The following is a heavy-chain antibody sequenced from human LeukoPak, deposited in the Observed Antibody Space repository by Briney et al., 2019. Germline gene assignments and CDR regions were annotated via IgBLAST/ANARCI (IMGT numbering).Heavy chain of an antibody. D-gene: IGHD2-2*01. CDR2: TYYRSAWYS. CDR1: GDSVSSNSVT. V-gene: IGHV6-1*01. Sequence: SQTLSLTCAISGDSVSSNSVTWNWIRQSPSRGLEWLGRTYYRSAWYSDYAVSVRGRITVNPDTSKNQFSLHLNSVTPEDTAVYYCARRLTQYDCFDPWGQGILVTVSS. CDR3: ARRLTQYDCFDP. J-gene: IGHJ5*02.